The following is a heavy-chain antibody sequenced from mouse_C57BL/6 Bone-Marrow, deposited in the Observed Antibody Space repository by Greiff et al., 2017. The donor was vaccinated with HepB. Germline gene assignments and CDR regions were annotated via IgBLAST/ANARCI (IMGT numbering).Heavy chain of an antibody. J-gene: IGHJ1*03. Sequence: QVQLKQPGAELVKPGASVKLSCKASGYTFTSYWMQWVKQRPGQGLEWIGEIDPSDSYTNYNQKFKGKATLTVDTSSSTAYMQLSSLTSEDSAVYYCASSTVVATPYWYFDVWGTGTTVTVSS. V-gene: IGHV1-50*01. CDR3: ASSTVVATPYWYFDV. CDR2: IDPSDSYT. D-gene: IGHD1-1*01. CDR1: GYTFTSYW.